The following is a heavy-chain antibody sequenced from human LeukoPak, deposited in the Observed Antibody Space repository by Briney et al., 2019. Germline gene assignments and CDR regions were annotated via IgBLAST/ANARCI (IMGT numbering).Heavy chain of an antibody. Sequence: PGGSLRLSCAASGFTFDDYAMHWVRQAPGKGLGWVSGISWNSGSIGYADSVKGRFTISRDNAKNSLYLQMNSLRAEDTALYYCAKAPQYCGGDCYYFDYWGQGTLVTVSS. V-gene: IGHV3-9*01. CDR1: GFTFDDYA. CDR3: AKAPQYCGGDCYYFDY. D-gene: IGHD2-21*02. CDR2: ISWNSGSI. J-gene: IGHJ4*02.